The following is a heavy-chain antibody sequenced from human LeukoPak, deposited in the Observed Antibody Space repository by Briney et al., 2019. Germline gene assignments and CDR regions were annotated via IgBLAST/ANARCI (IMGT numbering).Heavy chain of an antibody. CDR1: GGSISSGGYS. Sequence: SETLSLTCAVSGGSISSGGYSWSWIRQPPGKGLEWIGYIYYSGSTYYNPSLKSRVTISVDTSKNQFSLKLSSVTAADTAVYYCASPAIYGDAAFDIWGQGTMVTVSS. J-gene: IGHJ3*02. V-gene: IGHV4-30-4*07. CDR3: ASPAIYGDAAFDI. D-gene: IGHD4-17*01. CDR2: IYYSGST.